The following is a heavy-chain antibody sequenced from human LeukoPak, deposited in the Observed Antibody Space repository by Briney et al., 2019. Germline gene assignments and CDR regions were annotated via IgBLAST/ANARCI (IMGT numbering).Heavy chain of an antibody. D-gene: IGHD3-10*01. Sequence: PGGSLRLSCAASGFTLSNYEMNWVRQAPGKGLEWVSYISSSGSSIHYADSVKGRFTISRDNAKNSLYLQMNSLRAEDTAVYYCARERYYYGSDIDYWGQGTLVTVSS. CDR3: ARERYYYGSDIDY. CDR1: GFTLSNYE. CDR2: ISSSGSSI. J-gene: IGHJ4*02. V-gene: IGHV3-48*03.